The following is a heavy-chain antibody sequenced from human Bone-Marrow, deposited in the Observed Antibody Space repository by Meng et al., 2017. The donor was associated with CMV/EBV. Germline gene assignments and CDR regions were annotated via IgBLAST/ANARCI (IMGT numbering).Heavy chain of an antibody. D-gene: IGHD3-16*01. Sequence: SEPLSLTCTVSGGSISSYYWSWIRQPPGKGLEWIGYIYYSGSTNYNPSLKSRVTISVDTSKNQFSLKLSSVTAADTAVYYCARGGGRGKVLVWGQGTLVT. CDR2: IYYSGST. CDR3: ARGGGRGKVLV. CDR1: GGSISSYY. V-gene: IGHV4-59*01. J-gene: IGHJ4*02.